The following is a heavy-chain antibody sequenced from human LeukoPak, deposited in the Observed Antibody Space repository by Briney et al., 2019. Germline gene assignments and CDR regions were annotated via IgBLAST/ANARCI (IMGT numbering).Heavy chain of an antibody. V-gene: IGHV4-34*01. CDR3: ARQSGYYDFWSGSLRRYFDY. J-gene: IGHJ4*02. CDR1: GGSFSGYY. CDR2: INHSGST. Sequence: SETLSLTCAVYGGSFSGYYWSWIRQPPGKGLEWIGEINHSGSTNYNPSLKSRATISVDTSKNQFSLKLSSVTAADTAVYYCARQSGYYDFWSGSLRRYFDYWGQGTLVTVSS. D-gene: IGHD3-3*01.